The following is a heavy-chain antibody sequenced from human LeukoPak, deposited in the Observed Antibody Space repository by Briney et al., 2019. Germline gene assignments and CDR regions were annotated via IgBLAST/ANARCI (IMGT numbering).Heavy chain of an antibody. D-gene: IGHD2-2*01. J-gene: IGHJ4*02. V-gene: IGHV3-30*04. CDR2: ISHYGRSS. CDR3: VRYCSSASCSLASFEY. CDR1: GFTFSRYA. Sequence: GGALRLSCAASGFTFSRYAIHWVRQTPGKGLEGVAVISHYGRSSDYTDSVQGRFSIFRDNFKNTVYLQMDRLRTDDAALYYCVRYCSSASCSLASFEYWGQGTLVSVSS.